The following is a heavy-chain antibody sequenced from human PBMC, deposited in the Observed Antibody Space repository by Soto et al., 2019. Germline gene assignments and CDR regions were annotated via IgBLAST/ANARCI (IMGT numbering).Heavy chain of an antibody. CDR3: ARDKWELRVFDY. D-gene: IGHD1-26*01. V-gene: IGHV1-18*01. CDR2: ISAYNGDI. J-gene: IGHJ4*02. CDR1: GYTFNTCG. Sequence: QVQLVQSGAEVKEHGASVKVSCKASGYTFNTCGFSWVRQVPGQGLEWMGWISAYNGDINYAQTFQGSVTLTTASSTTTGDMELRGLTSDATAVYYCARDKWELRVFDYWGQGTLVTVSS.